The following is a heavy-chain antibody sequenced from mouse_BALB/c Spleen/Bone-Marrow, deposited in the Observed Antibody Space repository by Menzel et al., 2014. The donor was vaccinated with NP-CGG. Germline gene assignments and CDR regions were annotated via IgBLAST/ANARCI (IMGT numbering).Heavy chain of an antibody. CDR1: GFNIKDTY. J-gene: IGHJ1*01. CDR2: IDPAIFT. Sequence: LVESGAELVKPGASVKLSCTASGFNIKDTYLHWVKQRPEQGLDWIGRIDPAIFTKYDPKFQGKATITADTSSNTAYLHLSSLTSEDTAVCYCASYRYGWYFDVWGAGTTVTVSS. CDR3: ASYRYGWYFDV. D-gene: IGHD2-14*01. V-gene: IGHV14-3*02.